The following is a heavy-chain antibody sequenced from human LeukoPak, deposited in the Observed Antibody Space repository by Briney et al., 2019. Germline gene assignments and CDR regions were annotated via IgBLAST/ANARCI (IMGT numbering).Heavy chain of an antibody. V-gene: IGHV3-73*01. CDR1: GFTFSGSA. D-gene: IGHD6-19*01. CDR2: IRSKANSYAT. J-gene: IGHJ4*02. Sequence: GGSLRLSCAASGFTFSGSAMHWVRQASGKGLEWVGRIRSKANSYATAYAASVKGRFTISRDDPKNTAYLQMNSLKTEDTAVYYCTRTRGSGWLNDYWGQGTLVTVSS. CDR3: TRTRGSGWLNDY.